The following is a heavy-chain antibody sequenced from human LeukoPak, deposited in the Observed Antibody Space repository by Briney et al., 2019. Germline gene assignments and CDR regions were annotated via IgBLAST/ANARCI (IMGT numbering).Heavy chain of an antibody. CDR3: ARPPFDSSGYYPLQH. CDR2: IYPGDSDT. D-gene: IGHD3-22*01. Sequence: KDGESLKISCKGSGYSFTSYWIGWVSQMPGKGLEWMGIIYPGDSDTRYSPSFQGQVTISADKSISTAYLQWSSLKASDTAMYYCARPPFDSSGYYPLQHWGQGTLVTVSS. V-gene: IGHV5-51*01. CDR1: GYSFTSYW. J-gene: IGHJ1*01.